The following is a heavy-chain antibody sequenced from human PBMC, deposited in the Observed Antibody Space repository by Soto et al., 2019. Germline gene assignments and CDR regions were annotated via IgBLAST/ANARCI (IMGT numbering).Heavy chain of an antibody. V-gene: IGHV4-59*12. CDR2: IYYSGST. D-gene: IGHD2-15*01. CDR1: GGSISSYY. Sequence: SETLSLTCTVSGGSISSYYWSWIRQPPGKGLEWIGYIYYSGSTNYNPSLKSRVTISVDTSKNQFSLKLSSVTAADTAVYYCARDCSGGSCYVPYGMDVWGQGTTVTVSS. J-gene: IGHJ6*02. CDR3: ARDCSGGSCYVPYGMDV.